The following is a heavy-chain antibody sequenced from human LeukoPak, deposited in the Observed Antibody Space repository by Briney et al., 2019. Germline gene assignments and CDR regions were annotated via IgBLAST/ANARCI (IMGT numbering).Heavy chain of an antibody. CDR2: INPNSGGT. V-gene: IGHV1/OR15-1*01. CDR3: ASGSFGEAAEYFQH. J-gene: IGHJ1*01. D-gene: IGHD3-10*01. CDR1: GYIFTDYY. Sequence: GASVKVSCKASGYIFTDYYMHWVRQAPGQELGWMGRINPNSGGTNYAQKFQGRVTMTRDTSISTAYTELSSLRSEDTAVYYCASGSFGEAAEYFQHWGQGTLVTVSS.